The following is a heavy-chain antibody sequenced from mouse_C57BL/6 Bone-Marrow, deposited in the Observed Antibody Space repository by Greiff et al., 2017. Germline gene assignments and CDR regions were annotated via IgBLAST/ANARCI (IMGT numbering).Heavy chain of an antibody. Sequence: EVMLVESGGGLVKPGGSLKLSCAASGFTFSDYGMHWVRQAPEKGLEWVAYISSGSSTIYYADTVKGRFTISRDNAKNTLFLQMTSLRSEDTAMYYCARTAHFDYWGQGTTLTVSS. CDR3: ARTAHFDY. CDR1: GFTFSDYG. J-gene: IGHJ2*01. D-gene: IGHD3-1*01. CDR2: ISSGSSTI. V-gene: IGHV5-17*01.